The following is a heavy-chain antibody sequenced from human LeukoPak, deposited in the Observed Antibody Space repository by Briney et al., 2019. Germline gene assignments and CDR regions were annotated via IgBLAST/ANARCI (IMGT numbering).Heavy chain of an antibody. Sequence: PGGSLRLSCAASGFTFSSYAMSWVRQAPGKGLEWVSAISGSGGSTYYADSVKGRFTISRDNSKNTLYLQMNSLRAEDTAVYYCAKLDIVVVPAASGRDYWSQGTLVTVSS. J-gene: IGHJ4*02. D-gene: IGHD2-2*03. CDR1: GFTFSSYA. CDR3: AKLDIVVVPAASGRDY. CDR2: ISGSGGST. V-gene: IGHV3-23*01.